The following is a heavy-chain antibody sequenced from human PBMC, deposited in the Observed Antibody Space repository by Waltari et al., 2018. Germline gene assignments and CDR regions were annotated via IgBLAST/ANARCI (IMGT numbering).Heavy chain of an antibody. D-gene: IGHD6-13*01. V-gene: IGHV2-70*01. CDR2: IDWDDDK. J-gene: IGHJ4*02. CDR1: GFSLSTSGMC. Sequence: QVTLRESGPALVKPTQTLTLTCTFSGFSLSTSGMCVSWIRQPPGKALEWLALIDWDDDKYYSTSLKTRLTITKDTSKNQVVLTMTSMDPVDTATYYCARMRLGYSSSWYTIDYWGQGTLVTVSS. CDR3: ARMRLGYSSSWYTIDY.